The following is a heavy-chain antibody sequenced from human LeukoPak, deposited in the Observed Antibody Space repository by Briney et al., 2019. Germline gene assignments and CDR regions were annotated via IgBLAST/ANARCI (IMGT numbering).Heavy chain of an antibody. V-gene: IGHV4-38-2*02. J-gene: IGHJ5*02. CDR3: ARVPHSSSSEWFDP. Sequence: PSETLSLTCTVSGYSISSGYYWGWIRQPPGKGLEWIGSIYHSGRTYYNPPLKSRVTISVDTSKNQFSMKLSSVTAADTAVYYCARVPHSSSSEWFDPWGQGTLVTVSS. CDR1: GYSISSGYY. CDR2: IYHSGRT. D-gene: IGHD6-6*01.